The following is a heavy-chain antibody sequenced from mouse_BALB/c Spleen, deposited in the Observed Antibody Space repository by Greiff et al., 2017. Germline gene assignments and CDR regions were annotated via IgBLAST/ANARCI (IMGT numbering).Heavy chain of an antibody. J-gene: IGHJ2*01. D-gene: IGHD2-14*01. CDR3: ARSDYRYDEGFDY. Sequence: EVKLMESGPSLVKPSQTLSLTCSVTGDSITSGYWNWIRKFPGNKLEYMGNISSSGSTYYNPSLKSRISITRDTSKNQYYLQLNSVTTEDTATYYCARSDYRYDEGFDYWGQGTTRTVSS. V-gene: IGHV3-8*02. CDR1: GDSITSGY. CDR2: ISSSGST.